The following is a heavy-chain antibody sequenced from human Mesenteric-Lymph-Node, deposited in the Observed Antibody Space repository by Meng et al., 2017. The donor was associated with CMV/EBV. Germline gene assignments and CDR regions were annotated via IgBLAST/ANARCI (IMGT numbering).Heavy chain of an antibody. J-gene: IGHJ4*02. Sequence: SGYTFTRSSIHWVRQAPGQGLEWMGIINPNVDSTAYAQNFQGRVTMTRDTSTSTVYMELSSLRSEDTAVYYCARGLYGSGSYSLDYWGQGTLVTVSS. CDR2: INPNVDST. CDR3: ARGLYGSGSYSLDY. D-gene: IGHD3-10*01. V-gene: IGHV1-46*01. CDR1: GYTFTRSS.